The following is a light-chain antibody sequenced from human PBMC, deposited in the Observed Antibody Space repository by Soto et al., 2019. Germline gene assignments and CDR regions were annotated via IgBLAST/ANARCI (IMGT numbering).Light chain of an antibody. V-gene: IGKV3-20*01. CDR3: QQYGSSPRFT. Sequence: EIVLTQSPGTLSLSPGERATLSCRASQRIASSYLAWFQQKPGQAPRLLIYGASSRATGIPDRFSGSGSRTDFTLTITRLEPEDFAVYYCQQYGSSPRFTFGPGTKVDIK. CDR2: GAS. CDR1: QRIASSY. J-gene: IGKJ3*01.